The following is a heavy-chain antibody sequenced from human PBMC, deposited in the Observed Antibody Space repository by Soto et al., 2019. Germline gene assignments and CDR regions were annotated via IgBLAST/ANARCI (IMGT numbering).Heavy chain of an antibody. CDR1: GVTFRTAW. V-gene: IGHV3-15*01. Sequence: GGSLRLSWAASGVTFRTAWKSWVRQAPGRGLEWVGRIKRKADGGTTDYAAPVQGRFSISRDDLTNTLYLQMNSLKTEDTAVYYFLLKYYDSNGSGPQYFHHWGQASLATVSA. CDR2: IKRKADGGTT. CDR3: LLKYYDSNGSGPQYFHH. D-gene: IGHD3-22*01. J-gene: IGHJ4*02.